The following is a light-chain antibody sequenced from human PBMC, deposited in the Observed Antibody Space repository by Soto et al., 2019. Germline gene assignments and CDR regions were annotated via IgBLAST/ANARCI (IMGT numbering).Light chain of an antibody. CDR1: QSVSSY. CDR3: QQRRSWRT. J-gene: IGKJ3*01. V-gene: IGKV3-11*01. CDR2: DAS. Sequence: EIVLTQSPATLSLSPGERATLSCRASQSVSSYLAWYQQKPGQAPRLLIYDASNRAAGIPARFSGSGSGTDFTLTISSLEPADFAVYYCQQRRSWRTFGPGTKVDIK.